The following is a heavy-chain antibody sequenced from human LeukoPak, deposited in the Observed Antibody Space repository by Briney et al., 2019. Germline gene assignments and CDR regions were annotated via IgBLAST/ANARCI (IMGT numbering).Heavy chain of an antibody. Sequence: GGSLRLSCAASGFIFSNYGMYWVRQAPGEGLDWVAVIWHDGSAEFYADSVKGRFSISRDDSKNTVYLQVNSLRAEDTALYYCARDSRGGWSGYFDYWGQGIVVTVSS. D-gene: IGHD6-19*01. V-gene: IGHV3-33*07. CDR1: GFIFSNYG. CDR2: IWHDGSAE. CDR3: ARDSRGGWSGYFDY. J-gene: IGHJ4*02.